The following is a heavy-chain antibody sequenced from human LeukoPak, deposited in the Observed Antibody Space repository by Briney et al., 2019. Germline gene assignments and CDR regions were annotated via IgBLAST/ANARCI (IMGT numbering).Heavy chain of an antibody. Sequence: GGSLRLSCAASGFIFSSYAMSWVRQAPGKGLEWVSVISGSGGSTNYADSVNGRFTISRDNSKNMPHLQMSSLKTEDTVVYYCTYTSSSGVVYWGQGTLVTVSS. V-gene: IGHV3-23*01. CDR3: TYTSSSGVVY. J-gene: IGHJ4*02. CDR2: ISGSGGST. CDR1: GFIFSSYA. D-gene: IGHD6-6*01.